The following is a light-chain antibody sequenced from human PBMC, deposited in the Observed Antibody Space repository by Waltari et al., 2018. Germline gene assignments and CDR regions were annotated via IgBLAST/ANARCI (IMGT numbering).Light chain of an antibody. CDR1: QSVSRT. J-gene: IGKJ1*01. CDR3: QHYVRLPAT. Sequence: EIVLTQSPGTLSLPPGERATLSCRASQSVSRTLAWYQQKPSQAPRLLIFGASNRATGIPDRFSGSGSGTDFSLIITRLEPEDSAMYYCQHYVRLPATFGQGTKVEIK. V-gene: IGKV3-20*01. CDR2: GAS.